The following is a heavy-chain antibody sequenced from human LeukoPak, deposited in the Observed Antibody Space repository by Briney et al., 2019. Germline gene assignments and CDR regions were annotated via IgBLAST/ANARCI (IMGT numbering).Heavy chain of an antibody. V-gene: IGHV4-4*02. CDR2: INHSGST. J-gene: IGHJ5*02. Sequence: SGTLSLTCAVSGGSISSSNWWSWIRQPPGKGLEWIGEINHSGSTNYSPSLKSRVTISVDTSKNQFSLKLSSVTAADTAVYYCARGTRSRQRKQQLVHLAWFDPWGQGTLVTVSS. CDR3: ARGTRSRQRKQQLVHLAWFDP. D-gene: IGHD6-13*01. CDR1: GGSISSSNW.